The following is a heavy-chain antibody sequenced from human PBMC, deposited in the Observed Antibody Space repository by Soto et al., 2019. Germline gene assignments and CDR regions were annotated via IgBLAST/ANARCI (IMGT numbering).Heavy chain of an antibody. V-gene: IGHV1-8*01. J-gene: IGHJ3*02. CDR1: GYTFTSYD. D-gene: IGHD3-3*01. Sequence: ASVKVSCKASGYTFTSYDINWVRQATGQGLEWMGWMNPNSGKTGYAQKFQGRVTMTRNTSISTAYMERSSLRSEDTAVYYCARGFRITIFGVADDAFDIWGQGTMVTVSS. CDR3: ARGFRITIFGVADDAFDI. CDR2: MNPNSGKT.